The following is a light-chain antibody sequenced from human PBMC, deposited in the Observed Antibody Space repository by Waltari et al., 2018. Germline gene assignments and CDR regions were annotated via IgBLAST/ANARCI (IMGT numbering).Light chain of an antibody. Sequence: DIQMTQSPSSLSASVGDRVTITCRASQGIANSLAWYQEKPGKAPKFLLYGASTLESGVPSRFSGGGSGTDYTLTISSLQPEDFATYFCQQYYNIPPTFGQGTKLEIK. CDR2: GAS. CDR3: QQYYNIPPT. CDR1: QGIANS. V-gene: IGKV1-NL1*01. J-gene: IGKJ2*01.